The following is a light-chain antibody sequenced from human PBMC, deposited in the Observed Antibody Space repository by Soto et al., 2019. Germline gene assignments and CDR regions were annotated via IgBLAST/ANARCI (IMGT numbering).Light chain of an antibody. V-gene: IGKV3-20*01. CDR1: QSVNSNY. CDR2: GAS. CDR3: PQYDNSPRT. J-gene: IGKJ1*01. Sequence: IVLTQSPGTLSLSPGERATLSCRASQSVNSNYLAWYQQKPGQGPRLLMYGASSRATGIPDRFSGSGSGTDFTLTISRLEPEDFAVYYRPQYDNSPRTFVQGTKVEIK.